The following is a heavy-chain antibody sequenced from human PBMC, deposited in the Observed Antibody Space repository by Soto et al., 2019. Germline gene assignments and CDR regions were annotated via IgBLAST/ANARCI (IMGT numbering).Heavy chain of an antibody. V-gene: IGHV4-34*01. D-gene: IGHD6-19*01. Sequence: SETLSLTCAVYGGSFSGYYWSWIRQPPGKGLEWIGEINHSGSTNYNPSLKSRVTISVDTSKNQFSLKLSSVTAADTAVYYCARGRYSSGWYGKKYFQHWGQGTLVTVSS. CDR2: INHSGST. J-gene: IGHJ1*01. CDR3: ARGRYSSGWYGKKYFQH. CDR1: GGSFSGYY.